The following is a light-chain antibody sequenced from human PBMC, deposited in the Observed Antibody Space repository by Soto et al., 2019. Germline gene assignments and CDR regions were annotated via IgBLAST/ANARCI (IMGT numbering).Light chain of an antibody. CDR3: QQYNNWPET. J-gene: IGKJ1*01. Sequence: IVMTQSPATLSVSPGERATLSCRASQSVSSNLAWYQQKPGQAPRLLIYGASTRATGIPARVSGSGPGTEFTLTISSLQSEDFAVYYCQQYNNWPETFGQGTKVEIK. CDR2: GAS. V-gene: IGKV3-15*01. CDR1: QSVSSN.